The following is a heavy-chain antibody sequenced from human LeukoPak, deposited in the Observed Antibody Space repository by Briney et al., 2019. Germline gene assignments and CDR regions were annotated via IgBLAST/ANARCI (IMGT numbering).Heavy chain of an antibody. V-gene: IGHV4-39*01. D-gene: IGHD3-10*01. CDR1: GGSISSSSYY. Sequence: SETLSLTCTVSGGSISSSSYYWGWIRQPPGKGLEWIVSIYYSGSTYYNPSLKSRVTISVDTSKNQFSLKLSSVTAADTAVYYCARHRGVRGVIIMAVGFHKSNWFDPWGQGTLVTVSS. CDR2: IYYSGST. CDR3: ARHRGVRGVIIMAVGFHKSNWFDP. J-gene: IGHJ5*02.